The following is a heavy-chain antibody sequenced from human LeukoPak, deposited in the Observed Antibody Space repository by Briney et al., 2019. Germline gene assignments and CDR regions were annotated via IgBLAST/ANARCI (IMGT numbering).Heavy chain of an antibody. Sequence: GGSLRLSCAASGFTLRRYWMHWVRHAPGKGLVWVSCIKSDGSRTSIADSAKGRFTISRDNAKNTVYLQRNSLRAEDTAVYYCVRDNRSYNFDYWGQGTLVTVSS. J-gene: IGHJ4*02. CDR2: IKSDGSRT. D-gene: IGHD1-26*01. CDR1: GFTLRRYW. CDR3: VRDNRSYNFDY. V-gene: IGHV3-74*01.